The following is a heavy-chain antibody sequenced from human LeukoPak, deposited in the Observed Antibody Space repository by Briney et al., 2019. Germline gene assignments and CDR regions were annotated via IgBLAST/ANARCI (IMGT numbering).Heavy chain of an antibody. CDR1: GFTFSSYA. V-gene: IGHV3-23*01. Sequence: PAGSLRLSCAASGFTFSSYAMSWVRQAPGKGLEWVSAISGSGGSTYYADSVKGRFTISRDNSKNTLYLQMNSLRAEDTAVYYCAKGSSSWWSRFDYWGQGTLVTVSS. CDR2: ISGSGGST. CDR3: AKGSSSWWSRFDY. D-gene: IGHD6-13*01. J-gene: IGHJ4*02.